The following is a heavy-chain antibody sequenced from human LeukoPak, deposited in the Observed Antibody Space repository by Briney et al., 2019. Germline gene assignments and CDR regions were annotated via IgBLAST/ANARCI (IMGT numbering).Heavy chain of an antibody. D-gene: IGHD6-19*01. Sequence: ASVKVSCKASGYSFTDYYIHWVRQPPGQGPEWMGWVNPSGGATKYAQKFQDRVTMTRDTSISTAYLELSGLTSDDTAVYYCATYTSAIQYFLYWGLGTLVTVSS. CDR1: GYSFTDYY. J-gene: IGHJ4*02. CDR2: VNPSGGAT. CDR3: ATYTSAIQYFLY. V-gene: IGHV1-2*02.